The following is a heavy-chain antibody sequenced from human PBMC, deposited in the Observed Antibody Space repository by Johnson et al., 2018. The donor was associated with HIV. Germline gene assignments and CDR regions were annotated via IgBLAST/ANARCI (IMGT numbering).Heavy chain of an antibody. Sequence: QVLLLESGGGVVQPGGSLRLSCSASGFTFSDYGMQWVRQAPGKGLEWVALISYDGDNEYYADSVKGRFTISRDNSKNTLYLQMNSLRAEDTAVYYCAKAGYSSGWYRVLYSNDAFDIWGQGTMVTVSS. V-gene: IGHV3-30*18. CDR1: GFTFSDYG. CDR3: AKAGYSSGWYRVLYSNDAFDI. CDR2: ISYDGDNE. D-gene: IGHD6-19*01. J-gene: IGHJ3*02.